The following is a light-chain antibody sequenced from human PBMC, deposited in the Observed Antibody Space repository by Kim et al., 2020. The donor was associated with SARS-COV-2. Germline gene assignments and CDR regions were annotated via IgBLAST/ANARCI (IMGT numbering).Light chain of an antibody. CDR2: AAS. CDR3: QQSYSTPHIT. Sequence: SVGDRVTITCRARQSIGDYLNWYQHRPGKAPKLLIHAASSLQNDVPSRFSGSGSGTDFTLTISGLQPEDFTTYFCQQSYSTPHITFGPGTRLEIK. V-gene: IGKV1-39*01. CDR1: QSIGDY. J-gene: IGKJ5*01.